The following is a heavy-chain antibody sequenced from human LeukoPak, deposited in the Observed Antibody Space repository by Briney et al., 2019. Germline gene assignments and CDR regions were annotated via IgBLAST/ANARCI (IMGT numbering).Heavy chain of an antibody. Sequence: SETLSLTCAVSGGSISSSNWWSWVRQPPGKGLEWIGEIYHSGSTNYNPSLKSRVIISVDKSKNQFSLKLSSVTAADTAVYYCARRDSPTTYYDILTGYYKGDALDIWGQGTMVTVSS. CDR2: IYHSGST. D-gene: IGHD3-9*01. CDR1: GGSISSSNW. CDR3: ARRDSPTTYYDILTGYYKGDALDI. J-gene: IGHJ3*02. V-gene: IGHV4-4*02.